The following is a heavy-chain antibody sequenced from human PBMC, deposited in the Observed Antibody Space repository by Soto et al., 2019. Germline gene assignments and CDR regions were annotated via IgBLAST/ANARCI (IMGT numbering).Heavy chain of an antibody. Sequence: QVQLVQAGGEVKRPGSSVRVSCKASADTFSSYAISWVRQAPGQGLDRMGGIIPFFNTPNYAQKFQGRVTITADESTSTAYMDLSSLRSEDTAMYYCAAESAYGGNPLAFLYWGQGTLVTVSS. V-gene: IGHV1-69*01. CDR3: AAESAYGGNPLAFLY. J-gene: IGHJ4*02. D-gene: IGHD2-21*01. CDR1: ADTFSSYA. CDR2: IIPFFNTP.